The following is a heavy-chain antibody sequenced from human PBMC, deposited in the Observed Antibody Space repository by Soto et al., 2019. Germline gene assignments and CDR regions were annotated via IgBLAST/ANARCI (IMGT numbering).Heavy chain of an antibody. CDR3: ARAHPHYHCSSPRYYYYGMDG. J-gene: IGHJ6*02. CDR2: ISAYNGNT. Sequence: ASVKGSCKASGYTFTSYGISWVRQAPGQGLEWMGWISAYNGNTNYAQKLQGRVTMTTDTSTSSAYMELRSLRSDDTAVYYCARAHPHYHCSSPRYYYYGMDGWGQGTTATVSS. V-gene: IGHV1-18*04. D-gene: IGHD3-10*02. CDR1: GYTFTSYG.